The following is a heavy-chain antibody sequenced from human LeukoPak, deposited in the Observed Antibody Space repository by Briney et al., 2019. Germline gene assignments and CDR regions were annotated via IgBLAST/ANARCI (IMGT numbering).Heavy chain of an antibody. CDR3: ARDLGGLAYFDY. D-gene: IGHD3-16*01. CDR2: ISWNGGNT. Sequence: GGSLRLSCAASGFTFDDYGMSWVRQAPGKGLEWVSGISWNGGNTAYADSVEGRFTISRDTAKNSLYLQMNTLRAEDTALYYCARDLGGLAYFDYWGQGTLVTASS. J-gene: IGHJ4*02. V-gene: IGHV3-20*04. CDR1: GFTFDDYG.